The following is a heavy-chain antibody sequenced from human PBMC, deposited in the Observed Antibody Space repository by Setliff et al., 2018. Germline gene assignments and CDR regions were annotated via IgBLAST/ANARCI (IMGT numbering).Heavy chain of an antibody. D-gene: IGHD3-22*01. CDR2: TYYGGST. V-gene: IGHV4-39*07. J-gene: IGHJ4*02. CDR3: ARAPRYFDSTGSYFDF. Sequence: KASETLSLTCTVSGASISGNSYYWAWIRQPPGKGLEWIVSTYYGGSTYYNPSLKSRVTMSVDTSKSQFSLKLTSVTAADTAVYYCARAPRYFDSTGSYFDFWGQGTLVTVSS. CDR1: GASISGNSYY.